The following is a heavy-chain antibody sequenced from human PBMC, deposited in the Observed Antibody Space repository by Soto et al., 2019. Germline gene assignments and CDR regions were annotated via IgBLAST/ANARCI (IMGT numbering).Heavy chain of an antibody. Sequence: QVRLVQSGAEVKKPGSSVKLSCKVSGGNSNSYSIAWVRQAPGQGLQWLGTIVPLSGTPNHAHKFQGRDTITADTSTNTAYLELSSLRYEDTAIYYCARDWRQMSRGGFFDYWGQGSLVTISS. D-gene: IGHD3-3*01. V-gene: IGHV1-69*06. J-gene: IGHJ4*02. CDR1: GGNSNSYS. CDR2: IVPLSGTP. CDR3: ARDWRQMSRGGFFDY.